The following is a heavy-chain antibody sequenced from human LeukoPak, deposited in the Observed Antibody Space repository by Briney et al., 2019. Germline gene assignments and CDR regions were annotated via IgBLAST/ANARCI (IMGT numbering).Heavy chain of an antibody. CDR2: IWYGGSNK. J-gene: IGHJ6*03. Sequence: GRSLRLSCAASGFTFSSYGMHWVRQAPGKGLEWVAVIWYGGSNKYYADSVKGRFTISRDNSKNTLYLQMNSLRAEDTAVYCCAKEGQTYYYGSGSYRQSVYYYYMDVWGKGTTVTVSS. D-gene: IGHD3-10*01. V-gene: IGHV3-30*18. CDR3: AKEGQTYYYGSGSYRQSVYYYYMDV. CDR1: GFTFSSYG.